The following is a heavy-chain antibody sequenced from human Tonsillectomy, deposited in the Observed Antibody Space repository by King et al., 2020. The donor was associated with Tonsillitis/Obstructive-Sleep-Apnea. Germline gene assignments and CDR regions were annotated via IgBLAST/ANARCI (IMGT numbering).Heavy chain of an antibody. CDR3: TTDLRLLTY. CDR1: GFTFSHAW. Sequence: VQLVESGGGLVKPGGSLRLSCAASGFTFSHAWMSWVRQAPGKGLEWVGRIKSQTDGGTTDYAAPVKGRFTISSDDSKNTLYLQMNSLNTEDTAVYYCTTDLRLLTYWGQGTLVTVSS. J-gene: IGHJ4*02. CDR2: IKSQTDGGTT. D-gene: IGHD3-9*01. V-gene: IGHV3-15*01.